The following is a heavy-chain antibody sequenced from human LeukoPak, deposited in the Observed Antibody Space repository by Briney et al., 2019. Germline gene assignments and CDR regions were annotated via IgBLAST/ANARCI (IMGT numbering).Heavy chain of an antibody. CDR3: ARDQGTYYYDSSGYGTDY. J-gene: IGHJ4*02. Sequence: ASVKVPCKTSGYTFTGYYLHWVRQAPGQGLEWMGWINPHTGDTNYAQKFQGRVTMTRDTSISTAYMELSRLRSDDTAVYYCARDQGTYYYDSSGYGTDYWGQGTLVTVSS. D-gene: IGHD3-22*01. V-gene: IGHV1-2*02. CDR2: INPHTGDT. CDR1: GYTFTGYY.